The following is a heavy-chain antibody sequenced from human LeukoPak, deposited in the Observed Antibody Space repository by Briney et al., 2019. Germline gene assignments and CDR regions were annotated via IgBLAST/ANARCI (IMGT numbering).Heavy chain of an antibody. J-gene: IGHJ4*02. CDR3: ARHPNYYGSG. D-gene: IGHD3-10*01. V-gene: IGHV4-4*02. CDR2: IYHSGTT. Sequence: SETLSLTCTVSGGSLSSSIWWNWVRQPPGKGLEWIGQIYHSGTTNYNPSLKSRVSISVDESKNQFSLNLTSVTAADTAVYFCARHPNYYGSGWGQGIQVTVSS. CDR1: GGSLSSSIW.